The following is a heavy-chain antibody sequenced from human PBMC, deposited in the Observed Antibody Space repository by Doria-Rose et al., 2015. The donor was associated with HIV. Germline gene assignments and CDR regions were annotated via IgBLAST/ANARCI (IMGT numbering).Heavy chain of an antibody. J-gene: IGHJ4*02. V-gene: IGHV4-34*01. Sequence: QVQLQESGAGLLKPSETLSLTCAVYGGSFSDHYWSWIRQPPGKGLEWIGEINDTGSANYNPSLKSRVTISVDTSKNQFSLKVSSVTAADTAVYYRARVPDNYITSPCDYWGQGKLVTVAS. D-gene: IGHD3-10*01. CDR2: INDTGSA. CDR1: GGSFSDHY. CDR3: ARVPDNYITSPCDY.